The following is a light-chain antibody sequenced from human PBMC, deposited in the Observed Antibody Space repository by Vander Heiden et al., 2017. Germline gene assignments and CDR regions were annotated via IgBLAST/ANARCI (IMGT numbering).Light chain of an antibody. CDR1: QSISTY. CDR3: QQTYSTLLIT. V-gene: IGKV1-39*01. J-gene: IGKJ5*01. CDR2: AAS. Sequence: DIQMPQSPSSLSASVGDRVTITCRASQSISTYLNWYQQKPGKAPKLLIYAASSLQSGVPSRFSGSGSGTDFTLTISSLQPEDFATYYCQQTYSTLLITFGQGTRLEIK.